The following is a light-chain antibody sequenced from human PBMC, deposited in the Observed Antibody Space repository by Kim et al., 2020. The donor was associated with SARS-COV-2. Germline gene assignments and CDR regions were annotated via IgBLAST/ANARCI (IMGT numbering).Light chain of an antibody. CDR1: TGAVTSGHY. Sequence: PGVTVTLTCGSSTGAVTSGHYPYWFQQKPGQAPRTLIYDTRNKHSWTPARFSGSLLGGKAALTLSGAQPEDEAEYYCLLSYSGGYVFGTGTQLTVL. V-gene: IGLV7-46*01. CDR3: LLSYSGGYV. J-gene: IGLJ1*01. CDR2: DTR.